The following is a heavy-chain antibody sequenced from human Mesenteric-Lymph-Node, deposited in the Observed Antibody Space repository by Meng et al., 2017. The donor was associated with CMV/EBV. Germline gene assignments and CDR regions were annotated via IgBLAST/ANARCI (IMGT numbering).Heavy chain of an antibody. CDR2: MNPNSGNT. V-gene: IGHV1-8*01. Sequence: ASVKVSCKASGYTLTSYDINWVRQATGQGLEWMGWMNPNSGNTGYAQKFQGRVTMTRNTSISTAYMELSSLRSEDTAVYYCARARVYCSSTSCYTGWFDPWGQGTLVTVSS. CDR1: GYTLTSYD. D-gene: IGHD2-2*02. CDR3: ARARVYCSSTSCYTGWFDP. J-gene: IGHJ5*02.